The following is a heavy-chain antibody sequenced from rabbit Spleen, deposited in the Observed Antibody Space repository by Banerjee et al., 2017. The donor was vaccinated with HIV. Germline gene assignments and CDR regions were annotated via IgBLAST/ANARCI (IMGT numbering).Heavy chain of an antibody. CDR2: ISTGINGYT. V-gene: IGHV1S45*01. Sequence: QEQLEESGGDLVKPEGSLTLTCKASGFSFSGSDYMCWVRQAPGKGLEWIACISTGINGYTYYASWAKGRFTISKTSSTTVTLQIARLTAADTATYFCARKNDALDLWGPGTLVTV. J-gene: IGHJ2*01. CDR3: ARKNDALDL. CDR1: GFSFSGSDY.